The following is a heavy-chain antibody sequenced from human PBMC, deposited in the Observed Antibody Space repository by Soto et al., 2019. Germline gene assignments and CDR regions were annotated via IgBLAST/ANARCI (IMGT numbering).Heavy chain of an antibody. CDR1: GDSISSGDYY. CDR3: ARQLRAKNVWGIQLWSDNWFDP. Sequence: SETLSLTCTVSGDSISSGDYYWSWIRQPPGKGLEWIGYIYYSGGAHYNPSLKSRVTISVDTSKNQFSLKLSSVTAADTAVYYCARQLRAKNVWGIQLWSDNWFDPWGQGTLVTVSS. V-gene: IGHV4-30-4*01. CDR2: IYYSGGA. D-gene: IGHD5-18*01. J-gene: IGHJ5*02.